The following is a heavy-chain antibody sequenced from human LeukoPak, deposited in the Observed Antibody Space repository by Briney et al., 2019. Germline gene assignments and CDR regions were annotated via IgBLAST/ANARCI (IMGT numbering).Heavy chain of an antibody. CDR2: IYPGDSDT. V-gene: IGHV5-51*01. D-gene: IGHD6-13*01. CDR1: GSSFTNYW. Sequence: GESLKISCKGSGSSFTNYWIGWVRQMPGKGLEWMGIIYPGDSDTRYSPSFQGQVTISADKSISTAYLQWSSLAASDTAMYYCVRPRSSSWYAAFDIWGQGTMVTVSS. CDR3: VRPRSSSWYAAFDI. J-gene: IGHJ3*02.